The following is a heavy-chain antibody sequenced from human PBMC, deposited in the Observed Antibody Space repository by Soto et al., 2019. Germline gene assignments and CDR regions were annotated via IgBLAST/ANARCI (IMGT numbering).Heavy chain of an antibody. CDR3: ARSAFAVTTPPYYYYGMDV. J-gene: IGHJ6*02. V-gene: IGHV1-69*01. CDR2: IIPIFGTA. Sequence: QVQLVQSGAEVKKPGSSVKVSCKASGGTFSSYAISWVRQAPGQGLEWMGGIIPIFGTANYAQKFQGRVTITAYESTSTAYMELSSLRSEDTAVYYCARSAFAVTTPPYYYYGMDVWGQGPTVTVSS. D-gene: IGHD4-17*01. CDR1: GGTFSSYA.